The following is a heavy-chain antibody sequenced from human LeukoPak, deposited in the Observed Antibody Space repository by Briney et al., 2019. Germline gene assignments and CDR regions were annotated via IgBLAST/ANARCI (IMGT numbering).Heavy chain of an antibody. CDR2: ISSSSSSYSYT. Sequence: PGGSLRLSCVASGFTFSSYSMHWVRQAPGKGLEWFSSISSSSSSYSYTYYADSVKGRFTISRYNAKNSLLLQMNSPRAEDTAVYYCARDRYLGYCTNGVCSRAFDYWGQGTLVTVSS. J-gene: IGHJ4*02. CDR1: GFTFSSYS. V-gene: IGHV3-21*04. D-gene: IGHD2-8*01. CDR3: ARDRYLGYCTNGVCSRAFDY.